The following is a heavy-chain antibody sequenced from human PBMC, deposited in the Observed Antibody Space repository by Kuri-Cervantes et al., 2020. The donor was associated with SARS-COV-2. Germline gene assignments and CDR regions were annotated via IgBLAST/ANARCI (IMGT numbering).Heavy chain of an antibody. D-gene: IGHD6-25*01. V-gene: IGHV1-69*05. CDR2: IIPIFGTA. CDR1: GGTFSSYA. CDR3: ARDRSQSSENAFDI. Sequence: SVKVSCKASGGTFSSYAISWVRQAPGQGLEWMGGIIPIFGTANYAQKFQGRVTITTDESTSTAYMELSSLRAEDTALYYCARDRSQSSENAFDIWGQGTMVTVSS. J-gene: IGHJ3*02.